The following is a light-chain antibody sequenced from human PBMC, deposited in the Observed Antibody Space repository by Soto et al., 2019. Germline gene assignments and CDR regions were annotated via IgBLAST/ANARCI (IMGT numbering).Light chain of an antibody. Sequence: QSVLTQPASVSGSPGQSITISCTGSSSDVGGNKYVSWYQQYPGKAPKLMICDVSNRPSGVSNRFSGSKSGNTASLTISGLQAEDEADYYCSPFTGPTHVFGTGPKVPV. V-gene: IGLV2-14*01. J-gene: IGLJ1*01. CDR2: DVS. CDR1: SSDVGGNKY. CDR3: SPFTGPTHV.